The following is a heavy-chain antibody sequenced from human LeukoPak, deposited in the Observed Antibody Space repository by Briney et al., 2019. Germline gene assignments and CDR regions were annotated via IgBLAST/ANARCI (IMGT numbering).Heavy chain of an antibody. Sequence: PSETQSLTCTVSGGSISSYYWSWIRQPPGKGLEWIGYIYYSGSTNYNPSLKSRVTISVDTSKNQFSLKLSSVTAADTAVYYCARETTLAGIFDYWGQGTLVTVSS. V-gene: IGHV4-59*01. J-gene: IGHJ4*02. CDR2: IYYSGST. CDR1: GGSISSYY. D-gene: IGHD2/OR15-2a*01. CDR3: ARETTLAGIFDY.